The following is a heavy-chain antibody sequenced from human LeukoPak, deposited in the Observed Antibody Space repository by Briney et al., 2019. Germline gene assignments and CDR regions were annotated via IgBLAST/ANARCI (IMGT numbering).Heavy chain of an antibody. Sequence: ASVKVSCKASGYTFTAYYIHWVRQAPGQGLEWMGWINPNSGGTNYVQKFQGRVTMTRDTSISTAYLQWSSLKASDTAMYYCARQPGMTAKSWYFDLWGRGTLVTVSS. CDR2: INPNSGGT. J-gene: IGHJ2*01. D-gene: IGHD1-14*01. V-gene: IGHV1-2*02. CDR3: ARQPGMTAKSWYFDL. CDR1: GYTFTAYY.